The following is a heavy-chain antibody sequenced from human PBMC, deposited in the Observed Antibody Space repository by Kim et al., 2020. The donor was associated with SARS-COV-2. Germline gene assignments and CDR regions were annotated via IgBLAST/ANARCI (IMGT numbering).Heavy chain of an antibody. J-gene: IGHJ4*02. CDR1: GGSFSGYY. V-gene: IGHV4-34*01. D-gene: IGHD3-22*01. Sequence: SETLSLTCAVYGGSFSGYYWSWIRQPPGKGLEWIGEINHSGSTNYNPSLKSRVTISVDTSKNQFSLKLSSVTAADTAVYYCARAAPFGGTMIVVVRRLYFDYWGQGTLVTVSS. CDR3: ARAAPFGGTMIVVVRRLYFDY. CDR2: INHSGST.